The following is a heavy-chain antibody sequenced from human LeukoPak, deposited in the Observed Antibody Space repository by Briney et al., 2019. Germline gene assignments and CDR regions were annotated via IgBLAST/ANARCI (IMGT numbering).Heavy chain of an antibody. Sequence: GGSLRLSCAASGFTFSSYNMNWVRQAPGKGLEWVSSISRSGSYIYYADSVKSRFTISRDNAKNSLFLQMNSLRAEDTAVFYCARDCGSHDAFDIWGQGTMVTVSS. D-gene: IGHD1-26*01. V-gene: IGHV3-21*01. CDR1: GFTFSSYN. CDR3: ARDCGSHDAFDI. J-gene: IGHJ3*02. CDR2: ISRSGSYI.